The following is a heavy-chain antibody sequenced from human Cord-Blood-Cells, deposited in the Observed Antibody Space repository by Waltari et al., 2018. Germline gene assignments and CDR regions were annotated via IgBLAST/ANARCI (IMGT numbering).Heavy chain of an antibody. CDR2: INHSGST. CDR3: ARGGVVEYFQH. J-gene: IGHJ1*01. Sequence: QVQLQQWGAGLLKPSETLSLTCAVYGGSFSGYYWSWIRQSPGKGLEWIGEINHSGSTNYNPSLKSRVTISVDTSKNQFSLKLSSVTAADTAVYYCARGGVVEYFQHWGQGTLVTVSS. CDR1: GGSFSGYY. V-gene: IGHV4-34*01. D-gene: IGHD3-3*01.